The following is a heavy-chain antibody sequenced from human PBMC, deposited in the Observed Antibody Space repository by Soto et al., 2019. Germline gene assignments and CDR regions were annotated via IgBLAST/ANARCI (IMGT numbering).Heavy chain of an antibody. D-gene: IGHD4-17*01. CDR1: GYTFTSYG. V-gene: IGHV1-18*01. CDR2: ISAYNGNT. Sequence: ASVKVSCKASGYTFTSYGISWVRQAPGQGLEWMGWISAYNGNTNYAQKLQGRVTMTTDTSTSTAYMELRSLRSDDTAVYYCATTADYYYYYGMDVWGQGTTVTVSS. CDR3: ATTADYYYYYGMDV. J-gene: IGHJ6*02.